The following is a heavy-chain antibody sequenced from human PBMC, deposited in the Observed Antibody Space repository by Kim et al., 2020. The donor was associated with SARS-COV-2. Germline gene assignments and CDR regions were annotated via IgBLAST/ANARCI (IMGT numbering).Heavy chain of an antibody. V-gene: IGHV5-51*01. CDR2: T. J-gene: IGHJ4*02. D-gene: IGHD2-2*01. CDR3: ARHKMPLALDY. Sequence: TRYSPSFQGQVTISADKSISTAYLQWSSLKASDTAMYYCARHKMPLALDYWGQGTLVTVSS.